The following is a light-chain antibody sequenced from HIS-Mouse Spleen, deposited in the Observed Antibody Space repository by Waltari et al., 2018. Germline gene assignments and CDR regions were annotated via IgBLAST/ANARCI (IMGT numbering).Light chain of an antibody. CDR3: YSTDSSGNHRV. J-gene: IGLJ2*01. Sequence: SYELTQPPSVSVSPGQTARITCSGDALPNKYAYLYQQKSGQAPVLVIYEDSKRPSGIPERFSGSSSGTMATLTISGAQVEDEADYYCYSTDSSGNHRVFGGGTKLTVL. CDR1: ALPNKY. CDR2: EDS. V-gene: IGLV3-10*01.